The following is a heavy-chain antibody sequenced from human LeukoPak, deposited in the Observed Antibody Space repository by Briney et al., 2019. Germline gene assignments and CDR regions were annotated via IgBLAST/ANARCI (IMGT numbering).Heavy chain of an antibody. J-gene: IGHJ5*02. CDR3: TRAIYGANWFDP. D-gene: IGHD4-17*01. V-gene: IGHV3-66*01. CDR1: GFAVSSSY. Sequence: GGSLRLSCAASGFAVSSSYMSWVRQAPGKGLEWVSVIYSGGSTYYADSVKGRFTISRDNSKNTLYLQMNSLRAEDTAVYYCTRAIYGANWFDPWGQGTLVTVSS. CDR2: IYSGGST.